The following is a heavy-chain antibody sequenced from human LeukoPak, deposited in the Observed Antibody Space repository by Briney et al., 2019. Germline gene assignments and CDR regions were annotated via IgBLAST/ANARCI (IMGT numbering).Heavy chain of an antibody. V-gene: IGHV1-24*01. J-gene: IGHJ4*02. CDR1: GYSLTHLA. CDR2: FDSEDRET. D-gene: IGHD3-10*01. CDR3: ARQPIFSSSGSGLDY. Sequence: ASVKVSCKISGYSLTHLAMHWVRQAPGGGLEWMGGFDSEDRETIYAQNLQGRVTMTEDTSTDTAYMELRSLRSDDTAVYYCARQPIFSSSGSGLDYWGQGTLVTVSS.